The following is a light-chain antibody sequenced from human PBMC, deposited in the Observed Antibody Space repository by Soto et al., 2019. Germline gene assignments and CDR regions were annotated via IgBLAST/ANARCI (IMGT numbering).Light chain of an antibody. CDR3: QQYYSYPSIT. Sequence: AIRMTQSPSSFSASTGDRVTITCRASQGISSYLAWYQQKPGKAPKLLIYAASTLQSGVPSRFSGSGSGTDFTLTISCLQSEDSATYYCQQYYSYPSITFGQGTRLEIK. CDR1: QGISSY. J-gene: IGKJ5*01. CDR2: AAS. V-gene: IGKV1-8*01.